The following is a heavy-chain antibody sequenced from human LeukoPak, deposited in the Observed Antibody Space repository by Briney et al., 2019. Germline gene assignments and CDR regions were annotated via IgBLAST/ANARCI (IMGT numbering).Heavy chain of an antibody. CDR3: ARGEVLRYFDWLLFHYYYYYYMDV. Sequence: SQTLSLTCTVSGGSISSGSYYWSWIRQPAGKGLEWIGRIYTSGSTNYNPSLKSRVTISVDTSKNQFSLKLSSVTAADTAVYYCARGEVLRYFDWLLFHYYYYYYMDVWGKGTTVTISS. CDR2: IYTSGST. J-gene: IGHJ6*03. V-gene: IGHV4-61*02. D-gene: IGHD3-9*01. CDR1: GGSISSGSYY.